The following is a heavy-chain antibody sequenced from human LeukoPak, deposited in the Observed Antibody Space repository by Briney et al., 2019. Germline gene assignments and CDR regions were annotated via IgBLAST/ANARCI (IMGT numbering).Heavy chain of an antibody. J-gene: IGHJ4*02. CDR2: ISGSGGST. D-gene: IGHD1-26*01. V-gene: IGHV3-23*01. CDR1: GFTFSSYA. CDR3: AKVWGRIVGATRPVDY. Sequence: PGGSLRLSCAASGFTFSSYAMSWVRQAPGKGLEWVSAISGSGGSTYYADPVKGRFTISRDNSKNTLYLQMNSLRAEDTAVYYCAKVWGRIVGATRPVDYWGQGTLVTVSS.